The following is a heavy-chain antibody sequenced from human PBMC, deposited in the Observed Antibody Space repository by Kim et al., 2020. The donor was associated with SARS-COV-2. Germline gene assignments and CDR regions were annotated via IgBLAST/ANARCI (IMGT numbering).Heavy chain of an antibody. D-gene: IGHD4-17*01. Sequence: LSLTCAASGFTFSSYGMHWVRQAPGKGLEWVAVIWYDGSNKYYADSVKGRFTISRDNSKNTLYLQMNSLRAEDTAVYYCARAPLLTRMTTVTFGMDVWGQGTTVTVSS. CDR2: IWYDGSNK. V-gene: IGHV3-33*01. CDR3: ARAPLLTRMTTVTFGMDV. CDR1: GFTFSSYG. J-gene: IGHJ6*02.